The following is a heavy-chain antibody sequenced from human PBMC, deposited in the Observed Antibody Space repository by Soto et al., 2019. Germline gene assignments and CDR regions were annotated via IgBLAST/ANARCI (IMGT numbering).Heavy chain of an antibody. D-gene: IGHD3-16*01. CDR1: GFTFDDYG. J-gene: IGHJ4*02. CDR3: AKARGGIDY. Sequence: EVQLVESGGGLVQPGRSLRLSCVGSGFTFDDYGMHWVRQAPGKGLEWVSGISWDSYSIGYADSVKGRFTISRDNAKNSLYLQMNSLKSEDTALYGCAKARGGIDYWGQGTLVTVSS. V-gene: IGHV3-9*01. CDR2: ISWDSYSI.